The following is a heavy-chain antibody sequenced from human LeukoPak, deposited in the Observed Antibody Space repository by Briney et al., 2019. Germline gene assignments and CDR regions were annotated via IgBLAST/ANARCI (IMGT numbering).Heavy chain of an antibody. CDR1: GGFISSGGYY. Sequence: PSQTLSLTCTVSGGFISSGGYYWSWIRQHPGQGLDWLGYIYYSGSTYYNPSLKSRVTMSVDTSKNQFSLKLTSVTAADTAVYYCARVGPHGEWFYFDYWGQGTLVTASS. CDR3: ARVGPHGEWFYFDY. CDR2: IYYSGST. J-gene: IGHJ4*02. D-gene: IGHD3-3*01. V-gene: IGHV4-31*03.